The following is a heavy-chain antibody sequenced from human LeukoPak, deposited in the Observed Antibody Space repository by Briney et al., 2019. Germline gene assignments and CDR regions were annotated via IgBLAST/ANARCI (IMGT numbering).Heavy chain of an antibody. Sequence: SETLSLTCAVYGGSFSGYYWSWIRQPPGKGLEWIGEINHSGSTNYNPSLKSRVTISVDTSKNQFSLKLSSVTAADTAVYYCARGGFGFGELVPSDWFDPWGQGALVTVSS. CDR1: GGSFSGYY. V-gene: IGHV4-34*01. CDR2: INHSGST. J-gene: IGHJ5*02. CDR3: ARGGFGFGELVPSDWFDP. D-gene: IGHD3-10*01.